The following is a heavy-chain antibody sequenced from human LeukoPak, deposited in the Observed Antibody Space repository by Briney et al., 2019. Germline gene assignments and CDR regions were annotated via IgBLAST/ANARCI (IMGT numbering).Heavy chain of an antibody. J-gene: IGHJ4*02. V-gene: IGHV3-23*01. CDR1: GFTFSSYA. Sequence: GGSLRLSCVASGFTFSSYAMNWVRQAPGKRLEWVSVITNSGHSTNYADSVKGRFTISRDNSKNTLYLQMNSLRAEDTAVYYCAKESPGDLDYWGQGTLVTVSS. CDR2: ITNSGHST. CDR3: AKESPGDLDY. D-gene: IGHD3-16*01.